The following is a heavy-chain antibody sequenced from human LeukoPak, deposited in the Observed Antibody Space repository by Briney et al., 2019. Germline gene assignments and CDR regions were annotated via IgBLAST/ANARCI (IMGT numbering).Heavy chain of an antibody. V-gene: IGHV4-4*07. CDR3: AREPQRTVADPLDAFDI. CDR1: GGSISSYY. J-gene: IGHJ3*02. CDR2: IYTSGST. D-gene: IGHD6-19*01. Sequence: QPSETLSITCTVPGGSISSYYWSWIRQPAGKGLEWIGRIYTSGSTNYNPSLKSRVTMSVDTSKNQFSLKLSSVTAADTAVYYCAREPQRTVADPLDAFDIWGQGTMVTVSS.